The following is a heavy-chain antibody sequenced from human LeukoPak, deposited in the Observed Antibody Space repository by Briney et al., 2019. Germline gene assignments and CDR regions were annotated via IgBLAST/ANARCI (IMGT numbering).Heavy chain of an antibody. CDR1: GGSISSYY. Sequence: SETLSLTCTVSGGSISSYYWSWIRQPPGKGLEWIGYIYYSGSTNYNPSLKSRVTISVDTSKNQFSLKLSSVTAADTAVYYCARHSAMIDAEWGQGTLVTVSS. CDR3: ARHSAMIDAE. V-gene: IGHV4-59*01. J-gene: IGHJ4*02. D-gene: IGHD3-22*01. CDR2: IYYSGST.